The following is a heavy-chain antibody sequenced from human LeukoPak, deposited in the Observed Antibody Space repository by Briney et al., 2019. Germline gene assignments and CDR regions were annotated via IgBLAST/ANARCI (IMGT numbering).Heavy chain of an antibody. CDR1: GYTFTGYY. CDR2: INPNSGGT. V-gene: IGHV1-2*02. Sequence: ASVKVSCKASGYTFTGYYMHWVRQAPGQGLEWMGWINPNSGGTNYAQKFQGRVTMTRDTSISTAYMELSRLRSDDTAVYYCARAARVVVTVISDYWGQGTLVTVSS. J-gene: IGHJ4*02. D-gene: IGHD2-21*02. CDR3: ARAARVVVTVISDY.